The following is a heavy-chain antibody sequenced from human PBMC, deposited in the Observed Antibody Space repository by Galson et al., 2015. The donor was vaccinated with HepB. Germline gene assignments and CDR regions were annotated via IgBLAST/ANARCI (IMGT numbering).Heavy chain of an antibody. CDR3: ATDTVPYGYGY. Sequence: SVKVSCKASGGTFSSYAISWVRQAPGKGLEWMGGFDPEDGETIYAQKFQGRVTMTEDTSTDTAYMELSSLRSEDTAVYYCATDTVPYGYGYWGQGTLVTVSS. J-gene: IGHJ4*02. D-gene: IGHD5-18*01. V-gene: IGHV1-24*01. CDR1: GGTFSSYA. CDR2: FDPEDGET.